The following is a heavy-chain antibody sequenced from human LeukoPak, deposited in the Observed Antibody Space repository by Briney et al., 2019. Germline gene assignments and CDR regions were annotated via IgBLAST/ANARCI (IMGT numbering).Heavy chain of an antibody. D-gene: IGHD5-18*01. CDR3: ARIYSYGPHDAFDI. Sequence: GSSLRLSCAATGFTFSSYGMHWVRKAPRKGLEGGAVIWYDGSNKYYSDSVKGRFTISRDNSKNTLYLQMNSLRAEDTAVYYCARIYSYGPHDAFDIWGQGTMVTVSS. CDR1: GFTFSSYG. J-gene: IGHJ3*02. CDR2: IWYDGSNK. V-gene: IGHV3-33*01.